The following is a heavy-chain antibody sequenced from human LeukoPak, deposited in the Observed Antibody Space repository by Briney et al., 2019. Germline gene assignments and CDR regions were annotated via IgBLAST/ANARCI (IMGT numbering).Heavy chain of an antibody. Sequence: GASVEVSCKASGYTFTSYAMNWVRQAPGQGLEWMGWINTNTGNPTYAQGFTGRFVFSLDTSVSTAYLQICSLKAEDTAVYYCARDRYYGSGSYLSTPTQYFQHWGQGTLVTVSS. V-gene: IGHV7-4-1*01. CDR3: ARDRYYGSGSYLSTPTQYFQH. CDR2: INTNTGNP. D-gene: IGHD3-10*01. CDR1: GYTFTSYA. J-gene: IGHJ1*01.